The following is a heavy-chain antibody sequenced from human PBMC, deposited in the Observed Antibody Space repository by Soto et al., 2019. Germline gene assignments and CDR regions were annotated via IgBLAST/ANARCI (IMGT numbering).Heavy chain of an antibody. CDR2: ISAYNGNT. J-gene: IGHJ3*02. Sequence: QVQLVQSGAEVKKPGASVKVSCKASGYTFTSYGISWVRQAPGQGLEWMGWISAYNGNTNYAQKLQGRVTMTTDTSESTAYMELRSLRSDDTAVYYCARGLSCGGDCYSFGAFDIWGQGTMVTVSS. CDR1: GYTFTSYG. V-gene: IGHV1-18*01. D-gene: IGHD2-21*02. CDR3: ARGLSCGGDCYSFGAFDI.